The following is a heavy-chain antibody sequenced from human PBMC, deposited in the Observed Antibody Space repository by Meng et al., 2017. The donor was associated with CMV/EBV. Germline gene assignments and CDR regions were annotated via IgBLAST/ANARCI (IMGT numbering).Heavy chain of an antibody. CDR1: GGSFSGYY. J-gene: IGHJ6*02. Sequence: SQTLSLTCAVYGGSFSGYYWSWIRQPPGKGLEWIGEINHSGSTNYNPPLKSRVTISVDTSKSQFSLKLSSVTAADTAVHYCARSRYCSSTSCYRGNYYYYGMDVWGQGTTVTVSS. V-gene: IGHV4-34*01. D-gene: IGHD2-2*02. CDR2: INHSGST. CDR3: ARSRYCSSTSCYRGNYYYYGMDV.